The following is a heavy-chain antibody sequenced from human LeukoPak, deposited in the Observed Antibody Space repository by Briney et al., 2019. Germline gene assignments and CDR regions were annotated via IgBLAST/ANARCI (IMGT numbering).Heavy chain of an antibody. CDR3: AKLKRVGIAPFDD. V-gene: IGHV3-23*01. D-gene: IGHD3-10*01. CDR2: ISGSGNKT. Sequence: GRSLRLSCTASGFTFGDYAMSWVRQAPGKGLHWVSTISGSGNKTYDADSVKGRFTISRDNSKNTLYLQMTGLRAEDTAVYYCAKLKRVGIAPFDDWGQGILVTVSS. J-gene: IGHJ4*02. CDR1: GFTFGDYA.